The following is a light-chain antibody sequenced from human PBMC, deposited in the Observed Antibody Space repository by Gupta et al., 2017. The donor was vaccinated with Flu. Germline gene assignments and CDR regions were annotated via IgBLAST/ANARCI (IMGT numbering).Light chain of an antibody. CDR2: DAS. Sequence: LSPGERATLSCRASQSVSGYLAWYQQRPGQVPRLLIYDASNRATGIPARFSGGGSGTDFTLTISSLETEDFAVYYCQQRSSWPLTFGGGTKVEIE. CDR3: QQRSSWPLT. J-gene: IGKJ4*01. CDR1: QSVSGY. V-gene: IGKV3-11*01.